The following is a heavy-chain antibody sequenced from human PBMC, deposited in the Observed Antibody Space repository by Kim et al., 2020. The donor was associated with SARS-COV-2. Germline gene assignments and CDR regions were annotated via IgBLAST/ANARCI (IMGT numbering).Heavy chain of an antibody. CDR1: GGSFSGYY. V-gene: IGHV4-34*01. CDR3: ASLTGSTMVRGVTKESYYGMDV. J-gene: IGHJ6*02. D-gene: IGHD3-10*01. CDR2: INHSGST. Sequence: SETLSLTCAVYGGSFSGYYWSWIRQPPGKGLEWIGEINHSGSTNYNPSLKSRVTISVDTSKNQFSLKLSSVTAADTAVYYCASLTGSTMVRGVTKESYYGMDVWGQGTTVTVSS.